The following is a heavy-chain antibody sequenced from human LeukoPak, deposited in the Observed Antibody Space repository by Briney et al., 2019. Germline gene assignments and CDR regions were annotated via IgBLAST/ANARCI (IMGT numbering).Heavy chain of an antibody. D-gene: IGHD3-10*01. V-gene: IGHV3-11*01. CDR3: ARGPPYGSGKFGPFDY. CDR2: INSSGYTI. Sequence: KPGGSLRLSCAASGFTFSDYYMTWIRQAPGKGLEWVSYINSSGYTIYYADSVKGRFTISRDNAKNSLYLQMNSLRTEDTAVYYCARGPPYGSGKFGPFDYWGQGTLVTVSS. CDR1: GFTFSDYY. J-gene: IGHJ4*02.